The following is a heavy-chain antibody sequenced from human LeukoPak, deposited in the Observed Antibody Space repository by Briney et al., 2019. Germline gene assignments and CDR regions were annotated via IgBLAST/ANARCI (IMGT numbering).Heavy chain of an antibody. CDR2: IRSNPHGGTR. J-gene: IGHJ3*02. V-gene: IGHV3-49*04. CDR3: ARDLFQSGAYYGALDI. D-gene: IGHD3-3*01. CDR1: GFTFSAFA. Sequence: GGSLRLSCTASGFTFSAFALSWVRQAPGKGLEWVGFIRSNPHGGTREYAPSMKGRFTISRDDSQTVAYLQINSLQTEDTALYYGARDLFQSGAYYGALDIWGQRTIAAVAS.